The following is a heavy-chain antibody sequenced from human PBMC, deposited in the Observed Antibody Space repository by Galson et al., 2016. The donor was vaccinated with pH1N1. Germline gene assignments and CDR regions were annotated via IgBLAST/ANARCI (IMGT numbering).Heavy chain of an antibody. J-gene: IGHJ4*02. CDR2: ISSEGRVD. CDR3: AKEGGPYPVTRGGYSFDY. Sequence: SLRLSCAASGFIFSRYGMHWVRQAPGKGLEWAAVISSEGRVDYYADSVRGRFTIFRDNSRNIVYLQMNGLSIEDTGADYCAKEGGPYPVTRGGYSFDYWGQGTLVTVAS. D-gene: IGHD2-21*02. CDR1: GFIFSRYG. V-gene: IGHV3-30*18.